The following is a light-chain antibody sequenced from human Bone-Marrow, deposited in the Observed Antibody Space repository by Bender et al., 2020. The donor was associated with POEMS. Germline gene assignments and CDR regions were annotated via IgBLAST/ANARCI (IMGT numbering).Light chain of an antibody. CDR3: CSYAGYYSVI. CDR1: SSDVGSYNL. CDR2: EGS. J-gene: IGLJ2*01. Sequence: QSALTQPASVSGSPGQSITISCTGTSSDVGSYNLVSWYQQHPGKAPKFMIYEGSKRPSGVSNRFSGSKSGNTASLTISGLQAEDEADYYCCSYAGYYSVIFGGGTELTVL. V-gene: IGLV2-23*01.